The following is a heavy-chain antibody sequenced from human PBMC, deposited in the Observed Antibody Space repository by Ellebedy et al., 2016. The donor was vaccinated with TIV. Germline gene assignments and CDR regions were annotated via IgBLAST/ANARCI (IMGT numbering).Heavy chain of an antibody. CDR2: FDPEDGET. CDR1: GYTLTELS. CDR3: ATAGIEPAAKDWDY. Sequence: ASVKVSCXVSGYTLTELSMHWVRQAPGKGLEWMGGFDPEDGETIYAQKFQGRVTMTEDTSTDTAYMELSSLRSEDTAVYYCATAGIEPAAKDWDYWGQGTLVTVSS. J-gene: IGHJ4*02. V-gene: IGHV1-24*01. D-gene: IGHD2-2*01.